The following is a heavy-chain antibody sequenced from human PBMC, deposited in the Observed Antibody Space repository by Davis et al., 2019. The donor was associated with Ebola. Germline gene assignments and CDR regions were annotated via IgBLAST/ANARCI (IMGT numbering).Heavy chain of an antibody. V-gene: IGHV1-8*01. CDR2: MNPNSGNT. J-gene: IGHJ4*02. CDR3: AREEYCSSTTCYSPFDY. Sequence: AASVKVSCKASGYTFSSYDINWVRQATGQGLEWMGWMNPNSGNTGYAQKFQGRVTITADKSTSTAYMELSSLRSEDTAVYYCAREEYCSSTTCYSPFDYWGQGTLVTVSS. D-gene: IGHD2-2*01. CDR1: GYTFSSYD.